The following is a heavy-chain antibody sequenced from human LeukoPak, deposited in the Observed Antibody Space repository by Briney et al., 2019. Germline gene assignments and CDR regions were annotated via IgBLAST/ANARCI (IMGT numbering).Heavy chain of an antibody. D-gene: IGHD3-22*01. V-gene: IGHV6-1*01. CDR3: ARRRYYDYTGFFDY. CDR1: GDSVSSNSAA. Sequence: SQTLSLTCAISGDSVSSNSAAWNWIRQSPSRGLEXXGXTFYRSKWYSDYAASVKSRITINSDTSKNQFSLQLNSVTPEDTAVYYCARRRYYDYTGFFDYWGQGTLVTVSS. CDR2: TFYRSKWYS. J-gene: IGHJ4*02.